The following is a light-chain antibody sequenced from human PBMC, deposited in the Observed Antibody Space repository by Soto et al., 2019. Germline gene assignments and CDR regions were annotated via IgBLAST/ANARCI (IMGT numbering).Light chain of an antibody. CDR1: QSISFW. CDR2: DAS. CDR3: QQYNSFAPYS. V-gene: IGKV1-5*01. Sequence: DIQMTQSPSTLSASVGDRVTITCRSSQSISFWLAWYQQKPGKAPKLLIYDASTLYSGVPSRFSGSRSGTEFTLTISSVQPDDFGSYYCQQYNSFAPYSFGQGTKLEI. J-gene: IGKJ2*03.